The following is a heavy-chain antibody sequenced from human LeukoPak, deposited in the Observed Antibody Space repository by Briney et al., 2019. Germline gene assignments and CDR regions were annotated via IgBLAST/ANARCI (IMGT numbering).Heavy chain of an antibody. CDR3: ARGARYCSSTSCYQRAYYYYYMDV. Sequence: SETLSLTCAVYGGSFSGYYWSWIRQPPGKGLEWIGEINHSGSTNYNPSLKSRGTISVDTSKNQFSLKLSSVTAADTAVYYCARGARYCSSTSCYQRAYYYYYMDVWGKGTTVTVSS. CDR1: GGSFSGYY. J-gene: IGHJ6*03. CDR2: INHSGST. V-gene: IGHV4-34*01. D-gene: IGHD2-2*01.